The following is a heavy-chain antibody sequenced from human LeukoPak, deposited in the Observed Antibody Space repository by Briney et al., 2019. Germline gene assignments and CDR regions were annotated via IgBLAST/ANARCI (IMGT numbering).Heavy chain of an antibody. CDR2: IYHSGST. CDR1: GGSISSGGYY. Sequence: EASETLSLTCTVSGGSISSGGYYWSWIRQPPGKGLEWIGYIYHSGSTYYNPSLKSRVTISVDRSKNQFSLKLSSVTAADTAVYYCARGPQLAGGYNWFDPWGQGTLVTVSS. V-gene: IGHV4-30-2*01. CDR3: ARGPQLAGGYNWFDP. J-gene: IGHJ5*02. D-gene: IGHD6-6*01.